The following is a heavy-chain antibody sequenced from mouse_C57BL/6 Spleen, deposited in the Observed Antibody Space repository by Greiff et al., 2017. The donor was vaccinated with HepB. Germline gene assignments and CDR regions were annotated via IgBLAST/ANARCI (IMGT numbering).Heavy chain of an antibody. CDR2: INPNNGGT. V-gene: IGHV1-26*01. CDR3: ASNSPFDY. CDR1: GYTFTDYY. J-gene: IGHJ2*01. Sequence: VQLQQSGPELVKPGASVKISCKASGYTFTDYYMNWVKQSHGKSLEWIGDINPNNGGTSYNQKFKGKATLTVDKSSSTAYMELRSLTSEDSAVSYCASNSPFDYWGQGTTLTVSS. D-gene: IGHD1-3*01.